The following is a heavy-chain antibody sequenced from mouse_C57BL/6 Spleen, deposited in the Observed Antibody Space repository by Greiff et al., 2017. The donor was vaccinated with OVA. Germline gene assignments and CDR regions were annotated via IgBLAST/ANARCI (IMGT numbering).Heavy chain of an antibody. V-gene: IGHV2-9-1*01. CDR3: ARKGDSSNYAMDY. D-gene: IGHD3-2*02. CDR1: GFSLTSYA. Sequence: VQLQQSGPGLVAPSQSLSITCTVSGFSLTSYAISWVRQPPGKGLEWLGVIWTGGGTNYNSAPNSRLSISKDNSKSQVFLKMNSLQTDDTARYYCARKGDSSNYAMDYWGQGTSVTVSS. J-gene: IGHJ4*01. CDR2: IWTGGGT.